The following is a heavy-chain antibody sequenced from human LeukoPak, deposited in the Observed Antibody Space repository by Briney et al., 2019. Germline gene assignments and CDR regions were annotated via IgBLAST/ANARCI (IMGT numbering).Heavy chain of an antibody. CDR3: ARRVDATRWFDP. CDR2: INSDGTTT. D-gene: IGHD2-15*01. V-gene: IGHV3-74*03. CDR1: GFTFSNYF. J-gene: IGHJ5*02. Sequence: GGSLRLSCAASGFTFSNYFMHWVRQAPGKGLVWASRINSDGTTTMYADSVKGRFTISRDNAKNTLYLQMNSLRDEDTAVYYCARRVDATRWFDPRGQGTLVAVSS.